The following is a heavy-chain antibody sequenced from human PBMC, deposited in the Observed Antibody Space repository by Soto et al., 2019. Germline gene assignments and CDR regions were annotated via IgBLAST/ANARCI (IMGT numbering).Heavy chain of an antibody. CDR1: GFSLTSTGVG. Sequence: QITLKESGPTLVKPTQTLTLTCSFSGFSLTSTGVGVGWFRQPPGKALEWLGLTYWNDDDRYRSSLRSRLTITKDTSKNQVVLTMTNMDPEDTATYYCAHRPGGSGWRYYFDYWGLGTLVTVSS. V-gene: IGHV2-5*01. CDR2: TYWNDDD. CDR3: AHRPGGSGWRYYFDY. D-gene: IGHD6-19*01. J-gene: IGHJ4*02.